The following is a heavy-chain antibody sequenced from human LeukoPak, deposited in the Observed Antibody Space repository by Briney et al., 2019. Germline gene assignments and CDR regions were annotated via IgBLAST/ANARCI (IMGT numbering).Heavy chain of an antibody. CDR2: INPNSGGT. J-gene: IGHJ4*02. CDR1: GYTFTGYY. Sequence: ASVKVSCKASGYTFTGYYMHWVRQAPGQGPEWMGWINPNSGGTNYAQKFQGRVTMTRDTSISTAYMELSRLRSDDTAVYYCARAVGATTGIDYWGQGTLVTVSS. V-gene: IGHV1-2*02. CDR3: ARAVGATTGIDY. D-gene: IGHD1-26*01.